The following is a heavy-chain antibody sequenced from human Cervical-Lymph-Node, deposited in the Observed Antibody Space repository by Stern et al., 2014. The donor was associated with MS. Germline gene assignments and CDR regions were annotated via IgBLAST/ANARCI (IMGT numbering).Heavy chain of an antibody. CDR1: GNTFTSYQ. CDR2: INPSGGST. J-gene: IGHJ6*02. Sequence: VQLVESGAEVKKPGASVKVSCKASGNTFTSYQMHWVRRIPGQGLEWMGIINPSGGSTSYAQKFQGRVTMTRDTSTSTVYMELSSLRSEDTAVYYCAREVAGHRLGMMDVWGQGTTVTVSS. D-gene: IGHD6-19*01. V-gene: IGHV1-46*01. CDR3: AREVAGHRLGMMDV.